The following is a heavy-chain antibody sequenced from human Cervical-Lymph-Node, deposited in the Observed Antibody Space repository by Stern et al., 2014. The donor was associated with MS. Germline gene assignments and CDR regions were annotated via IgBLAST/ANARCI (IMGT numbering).Heavy chain of an antibody. CDR2: IFPRDSNT. CDR1: GYLFDDYW. Sequence: EDQLVESGAEVKKPGESLKISCEASGYLFDDYWIGWVRQMSGRGLELVAIIFPRDSNTRYSPSVQGQVTISADKSISTAYFQWSTLKASAPAMYSCARSPATPSGYDRFDYWGQGALVTVSS. V-gene: IGHV5-51*03. D-gene: IGHD5-12*01. CDR3: ARSPATPSGYDRFDY. J-gene: IGHJ4*02.